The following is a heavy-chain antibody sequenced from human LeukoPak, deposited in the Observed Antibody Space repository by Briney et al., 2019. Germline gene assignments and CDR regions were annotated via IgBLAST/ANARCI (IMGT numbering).Heavy chain of an antibody. J-gene: IGHJ4*02. Sequence: GASVKVSCKASGYTFTSYGTSWVRQAPGQGLEWMGWISAYNGNTNYAQKLQGRVTMTTDTSTSTAYMELRSLRSDDTAVYYCARDHTAMVRRGRFDYWGQGTLVTVSS. D-gene: IGHD5-18*01. CDR1: GYTFTSYG. CDR2: ISAYNGNT. CDR3: ARDHTAMVRRGRFDY. V-gene: IGHV1-18*01.